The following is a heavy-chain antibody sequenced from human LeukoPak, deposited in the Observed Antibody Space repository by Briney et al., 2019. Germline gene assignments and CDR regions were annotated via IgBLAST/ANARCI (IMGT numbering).Heavy chain of an antibody. J-gene: IGHJ2*01. V-gene: IGHV1-46*01. CDR1: GYTFTSYY. CDR3: ARDGYSYGYGWYFDL. CDR2: INPSGGST. Sequence: ASVKVSCKAPGYTFTSYYMHWVRQAPGQGLEWMGIINPSGGSTSYAQKFQGRVTITTDESTSTAYMELSSLRSEDTAVYYCARDGYSYGYGWYFDLWGRGTLVTVSS. D-gene: IGHD5-18*01.